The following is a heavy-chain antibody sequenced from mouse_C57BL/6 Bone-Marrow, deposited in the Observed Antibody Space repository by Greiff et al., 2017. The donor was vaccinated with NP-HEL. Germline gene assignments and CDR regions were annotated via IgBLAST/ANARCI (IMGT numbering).Heavy chain of an antibody. V-gene: IGHV1-82*01. CDR3: ARSGGLGRFDY. Sequence: VQRVESGPELVKPGASVKISCKASGYAFSSSWMNWVKQRPGKGLEWIGRIYPGDGDTNYNGKFKGKATLTADKSSSTAYMQLSSLTSEDSAVYFCARSGGLGRFDYWGQGTTLTVSS. CDR1: GYAFSSSW. D-gene: IGHD4-1*01. CDR2: IYPGDGDT. J-gene: IGHJ2*01.